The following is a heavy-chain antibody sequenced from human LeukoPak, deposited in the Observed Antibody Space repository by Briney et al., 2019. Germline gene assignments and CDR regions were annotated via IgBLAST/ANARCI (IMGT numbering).Heavy chain of an antibody. D-gene: IGHD6-19*01. V-gene: IGHV4-4*02. Sequence: SETLSLTCTVSGGSISSSNWWSWVRQPPGTGLEWIGEIYHSGSTNYNPSLKSRVTISVDKSKNQFSLNLSSVTAADTAVYYCARVGYSSGWYEDYWGQGTLVTVSS. CDR3: ARVGYSSGWYEDY. CDR1: GGSISSSNW. CDR2: IYHSGST. J-gene: IGHJ4*02.